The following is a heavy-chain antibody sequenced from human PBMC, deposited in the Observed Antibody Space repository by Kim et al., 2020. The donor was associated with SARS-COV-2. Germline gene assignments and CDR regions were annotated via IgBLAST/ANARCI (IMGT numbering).Heavy chain of an antibody. Sequence: SETLSLTCTVSGGSVSSGSYYWSWIRQPPGKGLEWIGYIYYSGSTNYNPSLKSRVTISVDTSKNQFSLKLSSVTAADTAVYYCARGPTRGFMHYYYYGMDVWGQGTTVTV. CDR2: IYYSGST. V-gene: IGHV4-61*01. CDR3: ARGPTRGFMHYYYYGMDV. J-gene: IGHJ6*02. D-gene: IGHD3-10*01. CDR1: GGSVSSGSYY.